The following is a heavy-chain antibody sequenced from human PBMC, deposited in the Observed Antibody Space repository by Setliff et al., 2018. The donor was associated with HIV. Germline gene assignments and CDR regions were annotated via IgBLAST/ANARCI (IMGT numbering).Heavy chain of an antibody. CDR2: IYSSGST. CDR3: ARVGYYDSSFDY. J-gene: IGHJ4*02. CDR1: GGPINSGSYY. V-gene: IGHV4-61*02. D-gene: IGHD3-22*01. Sequence: SETLSLTCTVSGGPINSGSYYWSWIRQPAGKGLEWIGRIYSSGSTNYNPSLKSRVTISVDTSKNQFSLKLSSVTAADTAVYYCARVGYYDSSFDYWGQGTLVTVSS.